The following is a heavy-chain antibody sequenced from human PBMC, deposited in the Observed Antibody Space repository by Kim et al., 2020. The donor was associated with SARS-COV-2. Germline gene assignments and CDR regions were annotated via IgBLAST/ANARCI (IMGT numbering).Heavy chain of an antibody. D-gene: IGHD2-21*01. V-gene: IGHV3-48*03. J-gene: IGHJ2*01. CDR2: VMTSGSTK. Sequence: GGSLRLSCAASGFTFNCYEMTWVRQAPGKGLEWVSYVMTSGSTKNYTDSVKGRFTISRDNAKNSLYLQLNSLRAEDTAVYYCARLWGWYFDLWGRGTLVTVSS. CDR3: ARLWGWYFDL. CDR1: GFTFNCYE.